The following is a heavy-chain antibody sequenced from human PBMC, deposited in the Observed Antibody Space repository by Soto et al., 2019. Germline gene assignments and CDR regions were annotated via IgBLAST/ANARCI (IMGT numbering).Heavy chain of an antibody. CDR1: GFTFSSYW. Sequence: EVQLVESGGGLVQPGGSLRLSCAASGFTFSSYWMHWVRQAPGKGLVWVSRINPDESSSTYADSVKGRFTISRDNAKNTLYLQMNSLRAEDTAVYYCPRRGPVSGLAYWGQGTLVTVSS. D-gene: IGHD1-26*01. CDR2: INPDESSS. J-gene: IGHJ4*02. CDR3: PRRGPVSGLAY. V-gene: IGHV3-74*01.